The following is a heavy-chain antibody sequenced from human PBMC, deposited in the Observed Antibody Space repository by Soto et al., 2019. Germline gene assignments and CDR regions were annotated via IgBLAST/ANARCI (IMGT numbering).Heavy chain of an antibody. V-gene: IGHV3-23*01. CDR3: AKGGLGNDAFDI. J-gene: IGHJ3*02. CDR2: ISGSGGST. Sequence: EVQLLESGGGLVQPEGSLRLSCAASGFTFSSYAMSWVRQAPGKGLEWVSAISGSGGSTYYADSVKGRFTISRDNSKNTLYLQMNSLRAEDTAVYYCAKGGLGNDAFDIWGQGTMVTVSS. CDR1: GFTFSSYA. D-gene: IGHD6-19*01.